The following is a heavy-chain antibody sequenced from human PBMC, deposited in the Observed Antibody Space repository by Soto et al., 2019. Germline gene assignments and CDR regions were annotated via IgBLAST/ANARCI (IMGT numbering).Heavy chain of an antibody. CDR3: ASGEHDSAWYFDY. V-gene: IGHV3-21*01. J-gene: IGHJ4*02. CDR2: ISSSSSYI. D-gene: IGHD2-15*01. Sequence: KPGGSLRLSCAASGFTFSSYSMNWVRQAPGKGLEWVSSISSSSSYIYYADSVKGRFTISRDNAKNSLYLQMNSLRAEDTAVYYWASGEHDSAWYFDYGGQGTLVTFP. CDR1: GFTFSSYS.